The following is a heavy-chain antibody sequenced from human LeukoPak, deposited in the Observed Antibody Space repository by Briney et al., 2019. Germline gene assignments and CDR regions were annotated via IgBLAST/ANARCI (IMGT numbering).Heavy chain of an antibody. J-gene: IGHJ4*02. D-gene: IGHD6-19*01. CDR2: INAGNGNT. V-gene: IGHV1-3*01. Sequence: GASVKVSCKASGYTFTSYAIHWVRQAPGQRLEWMGWINAGNGNTKYSQKFQGRVTITRDTSASTAYMELSSLRSEDTAVYYCARAPSSGWPHFDYWGQGTLVTVSS. CDR1: GYTFTSYA. CDR3: ARAPSSGWPHFDY.